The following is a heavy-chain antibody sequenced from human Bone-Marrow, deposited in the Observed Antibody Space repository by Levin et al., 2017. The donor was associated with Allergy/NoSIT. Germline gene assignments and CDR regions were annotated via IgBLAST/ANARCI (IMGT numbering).Heavy chain of an antibody. D-gene: IGHD3-3*01. CDR2: IESGGSAT. J-gene: IGHJ4*02. CDR1: EITLSSYW. CDR3: ATMDDF. Sequence: LGESLKISCTASEITLSSYWMHWVRQAPGKGLEWVSRIESGGSATSYADSVKGRFTISRDNAKNTLYLQMNSLRVEDTAVYYCATMDDFWGRGTLVTVSP. V-gene: IGHV3-74*01.